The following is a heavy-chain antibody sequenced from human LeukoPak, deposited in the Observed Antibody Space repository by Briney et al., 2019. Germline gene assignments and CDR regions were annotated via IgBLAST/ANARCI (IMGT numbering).Heavy chain of an antibody. CDR3: ARYSSVGGSDAFDI. V-gene: IGHV3-21*01. CDR1: GFTFSSYS. D-gene: IGHD6-19*01. CDR2: ISSSSSYI. J-gene: IGHJ3*02. Sequence: PGGSLRLSCAASGFTFSSYSMNWVRQAPGKGLEWVSSISSSSSYIYYADSVKGRFTISRDNAKNSLYLQMNSLRAEDTAVYYCARYSSVGGSDAFDIWGQGTMVTVSS.